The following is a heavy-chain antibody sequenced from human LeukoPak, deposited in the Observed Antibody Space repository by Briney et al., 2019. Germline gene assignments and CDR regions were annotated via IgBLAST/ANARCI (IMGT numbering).Heavy chain of an antibody. CDR2: INSNGAST. J-gene: IGHJ4*02. Sequence: GGSLRLSCSASGFTFSSYAMHWVRQAAGRGLEYVSSINSNGASTYYAALVKGRFTTSRDNSKNTLYLQMSSLRAEDTAVFYCVKGGTYSLSPLDSWGQGTLVTVSS. D-gene: IGHD6-13*01. V-gene: IGHV3-64D*09. CDR1: GFTFSSYA. CDR3: VKGGTYSLSPLDS.